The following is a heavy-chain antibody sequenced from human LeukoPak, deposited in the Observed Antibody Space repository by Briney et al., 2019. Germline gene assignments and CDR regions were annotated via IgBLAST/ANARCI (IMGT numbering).Heavy chain of an antibody. J-gene: IGHJ4*02. CDR2: FVPEDGET. V-gene: IGHV1-24*01. CDR3: ARVHATGYFSLDLGY. Sequence: ASVKVSCKVSGYTLIESFIHWVRQAPGKGLEWMGGFVPEDGETIYAQKFQGRVTMTRDTSIGTAYMELSTVTSDDTAVYFCARVHATGYFSLDLGYWGQGTLVTVSS. D-gene: IGHD3-9*01. CDR1: GYTLIESF.